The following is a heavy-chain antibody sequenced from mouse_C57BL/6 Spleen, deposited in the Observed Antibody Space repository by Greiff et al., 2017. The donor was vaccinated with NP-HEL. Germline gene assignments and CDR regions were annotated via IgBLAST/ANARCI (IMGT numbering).Heavy chain of an antibody. CDR2: INPSSGYT. Sequence: VQLQQSGAELAKPGASVKLSCKASGYTFTSYWMHWVKQRPGQGLEWIGYINPSSGYTKYNQKFKDKATLTADKSSSTAYMQLSSLTYEDSAVYYCARRLTTVVGAMDYWGQGTSVTVSS. J-gene: IGHJ4*01. D-gene: IGHD1-1*01. CDR3: ARRLTTVVGAMDY. V-gene: IGHV1-7*01. CDR1: GYTFTSYW.